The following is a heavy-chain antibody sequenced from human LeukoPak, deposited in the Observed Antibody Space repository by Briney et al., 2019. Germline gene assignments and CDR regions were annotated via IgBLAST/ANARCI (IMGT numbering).Heavy chain of an antibody. CDR3: ARADYSSSWSHYYYYMDV. CDR2: IYYSGST. D-gene: IGHD6-13*01. Sequence: PSETLSLTCTVSGGSISSYYWSWIRQPPGKGLEWIGYIYYSGSTNYNPSLKSRVTISVDTSKNQFSLKLSSVTAADTAEYYCARADYSSSWSHYYYYMDVWGKGTTVTVSS. J-gene: IGHJ6*03. V-gene: IGHV4-59*08. CDR1: GGSISSYY.